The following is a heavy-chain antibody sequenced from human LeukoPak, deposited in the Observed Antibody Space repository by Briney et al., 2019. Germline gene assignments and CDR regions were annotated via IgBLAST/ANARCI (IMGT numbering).Heavy chain of an antibody. CDR1: GFTFSSYA. D-gene: IGHD5-18*01. J-gene: IGHJ4*02. CDR2: ISSNGGST. CDR3: ARVTMDTAMAIDY. V-gene: IGHV3-64*01. Sequence: PGGSLRLSCVASGFTFSSYAMHWVRQAPGKGLEYVSAISSNGGSTYYANSVKGRFTISRDNSKNTLYLQMGSLRAEDMAVYYCARVTMDTAMAIDYWGQGTLVTVSS.